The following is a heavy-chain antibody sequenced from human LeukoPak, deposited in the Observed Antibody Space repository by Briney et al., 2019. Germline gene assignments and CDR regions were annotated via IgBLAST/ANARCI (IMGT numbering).Heavy chain of an antibody. Sequence: SVKVSCKASGGTFSSYTISWVRQAPGQGLEWMGRIIPILGIANYAQKFQGRVTITADKSTSTAYMELSSLRSADTAVYYCASPGRDYYYDSSGYYYAGDAFDIWGQGTMVTVSS. CDR3: ASPGRDYYYDSSGYYYAGDAFDI. D-gene: IGHD3-22*01. CDR2: IIPILGIA. CDR1: GGTFSSYT. V-gene: IGHV1-69*02. J-gene: IGHJ3*02.